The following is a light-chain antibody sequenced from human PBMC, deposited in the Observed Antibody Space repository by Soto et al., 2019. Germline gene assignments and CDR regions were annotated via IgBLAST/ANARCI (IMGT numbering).Light chain of an antibody. V-gene: IGKV3-15*01. Sequence: EIVMTQSPATLSVSPGERATLSCRASQSVSSNLAWYQQKPGQAPRLLIYGASTRATGIPARFRGSGSGTEFTLTISSLQSEDVAVYYCQQYNNWPPGRTFGQGTKVEIK. CDR2: GAS. J-gene: IGKJ1*01. CDR1: QSVSSN. CDR3: QQYNNWPPGRT.